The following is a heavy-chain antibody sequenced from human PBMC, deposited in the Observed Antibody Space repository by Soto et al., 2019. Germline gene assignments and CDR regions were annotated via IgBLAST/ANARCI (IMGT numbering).Heavy chain of an antibody. V-gene: IGHV1-69*02. CDR3: ARTVGTVVVRPLEY. CDR1: GDTFSSYY. D-gene: IGHD2-15*01. CDR2: IIPTLGET. Sequence: QVHLVQSAAEVKKPGSSVKVSCKTSGDTFSSYYISWVRQAPGQGLEWMGRIIPTLGETDYAQKFQGRVTXTADKSAHTAYLKLHSLTADDTAIYYCARTVGTVVVRPLEYWGLGTLVTVSS. J-gene: IGHJ4*02.